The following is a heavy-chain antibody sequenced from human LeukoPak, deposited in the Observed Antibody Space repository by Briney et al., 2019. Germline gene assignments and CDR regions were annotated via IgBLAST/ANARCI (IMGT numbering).Heavy chain of an antibody. J-gene: IGHJ4*02. CDR3: ARHSGDDYVWGSYRYPFDY. CDR2: IYYSGST. V-gene: IGHV4-39*01. Sequence: PPETLSLTCTVSGGSISSSSYYWGWIRQPPGKGLEWIGSIYYSGSTYYNPSLKSRVTISVDTSKNQFSLKLSSVTAADTAVYYCARHSGDDYVWGSYRYPFDYWGQGTLVTVSS. D-gene: IGHD3-16*02. CDR1: GGSISSSSYY.